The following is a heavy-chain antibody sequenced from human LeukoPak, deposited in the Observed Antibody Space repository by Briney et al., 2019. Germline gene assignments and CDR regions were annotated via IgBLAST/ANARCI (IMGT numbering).Heavy chain of an antibody. CDR2: ISGSGGST. CDR1: GFTFSSYA. CDR3: AKGTDYSLIRASGYGY. V-gene: IGHV3-23*01. J-gene: IGHJ4*02. D-gene: IGHD5-12*01. Sequence: GGSLRLSCAASGFTFSSYAMSWVRQAPGKGLEWVSAISGSGGSTYYADSVKGRFTISRDNSKSTLYLLMNSLGAEDTAVYYCAKGTDYSLIRASGYGYWGQGTLVTVSS.